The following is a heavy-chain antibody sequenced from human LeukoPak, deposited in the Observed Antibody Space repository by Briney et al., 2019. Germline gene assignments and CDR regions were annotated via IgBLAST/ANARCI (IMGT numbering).Heavy chain of an antibody. D-gene: IGHD3-3*01. CDR2: IRYDGSNK. J-gene: IGHJ4*02. V-gene: IGHV3-30*02. CDR3: AKGKSITIFAVFDY. Sequence: PGGSLRLSCAASGFTFSSYGMHWVRQAPGKGLEWVAFIRYDGSNKYYADSVKGRFTISIDNSKNTLYLQMNSLRAEDTAVYYCAKGKSITIFAVFDYWGQGTLVTVSS. CDR1: GFTFSSYG.